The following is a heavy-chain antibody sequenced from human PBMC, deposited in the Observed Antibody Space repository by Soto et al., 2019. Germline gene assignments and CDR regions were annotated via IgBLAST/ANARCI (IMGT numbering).Heavy chain of an antibody. Sequence: QVQLQESGPGLVKPSETLSLTCTVSGGSMNSYYWSWIRQPPGKGLEWIGYIYYTGTANYNPSLKSRVTISVDTSKSQFSLTLSSVTAADTAVYYCARFGASGLRPDSWGQGALVTVSS. CDR3: ARFGASGLRPDS. CDR2: IYYTGTA. CDR1: GGSMNSYY. D-gene: IGHD2-15*01. J-gene: IGHJ4*02. V-gene: IGHV4-59*01.